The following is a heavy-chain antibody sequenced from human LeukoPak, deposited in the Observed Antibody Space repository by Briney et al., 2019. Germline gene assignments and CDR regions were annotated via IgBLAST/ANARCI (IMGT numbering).Heavy chain of an antibody. D-gene: IGHD5-18*01. J-gene: IGHJ6*02. CDR1: GYTFTSYG. CDR3: ARDFPWIQLWLPVVSYYYYYGMDV. V-gene: IGHV1-18*01. Sequence: ASVKVSCKASGYTFTSYGISWVRQAPGQGLGWMGWISAYNGNTNYAQKLQGRVTMTTDTSTSTAYMELRSLGSDDTAVYYCARDFPWIQLWLPVVSYYYYYGMDVWGQGTTVTVSS. CDR2: ISAYNGNT.